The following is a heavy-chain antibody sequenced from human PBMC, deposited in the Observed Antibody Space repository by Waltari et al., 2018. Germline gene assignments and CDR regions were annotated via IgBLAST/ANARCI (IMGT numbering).Heavy chain of an antibody. CDR2: INQSGTT. CDR3: TRGADSAKTGY. CDR1: GGSFSNYY. Sequence: QVQVQQWGAGLLKPSETLSLTCAVYGGSFSNYYWTWIRQPPGKGLEWIGEINQSGTTDYNPSLRSRVTISADMSKNQFALKLTSVTAADTAVYYCTRGADSAKTGYWGQGTLVTVSS. J-gene: IGHJ4*02. D-gene: IGHD3-10*01. V-gene: IGHV4-34*01.